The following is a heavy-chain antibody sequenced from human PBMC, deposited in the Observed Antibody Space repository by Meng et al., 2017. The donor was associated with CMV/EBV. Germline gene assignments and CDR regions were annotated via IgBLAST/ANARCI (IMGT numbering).Heavy chain of an antibody. CDR3: ARSEAPPHGMDV. J-gene: IGHJ6*02. CDR1: GYTFTTFG. CDR2: ISGYNANT. Sequence: ASVKVSCKASGYTFTTFGISWVRQAPGQGLEWMGWISGYNANTKYAQKFQGRVTMTTDTSTSTAYMELRSLRSDDTAVYYCARSEAPPHGMDVWGQGTTVTVSS. V-gene: IGHV1-18*01.